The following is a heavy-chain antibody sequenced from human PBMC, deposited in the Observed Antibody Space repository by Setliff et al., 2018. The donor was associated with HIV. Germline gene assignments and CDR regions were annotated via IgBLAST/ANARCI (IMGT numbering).Heavy chain of an antibody. CDR2: INHSGST. V-gene: IGHV4-34*01. D-gene: IGHD3-22*01. J-gene: IGHJ5*02. CDR3: ASRVYYYDSSGYLREEGFDP. CDR1: GGSFSGYY. Sequence: PSETLSLTCAVYGGSFSGYYWSWIRQPPGKGLEWIGEINHSGSTNYNASFKSRVTISVDTSKNQFSLKLSSVTAADAAVYYCASRVYYYDSSGYLREEGFDPWGQGTLVTVPS.